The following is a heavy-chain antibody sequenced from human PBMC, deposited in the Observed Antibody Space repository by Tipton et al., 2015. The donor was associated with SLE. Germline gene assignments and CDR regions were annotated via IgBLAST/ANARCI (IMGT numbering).Heavy chain of an antibody. CDR3: ARAELGSDAFDI. D-gene: IGHD7-27*01. CDR2: IYRSGST. J-gene: IGHJ3*02. V-gene: IGHV4-38-2*02. CDR1: GYSISSGYY. Sequence: TLSLTCTVSGYSISSGYYWGWIRQPPGKGLEWIGSIYRSGSTYYNPSLKSRVTISVDTSKNQFSLKLSSVTAADTAVYYCARAELGSDAFDIWGQGTMVTVSS.